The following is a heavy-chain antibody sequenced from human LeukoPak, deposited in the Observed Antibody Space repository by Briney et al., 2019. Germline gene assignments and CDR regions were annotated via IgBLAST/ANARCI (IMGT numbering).Heavy chain of an antibody. J-gene: IGHJ4*02. CDR3: ARGSRWIRSAYYIEY. Sequence: GGSLRLSCAASGFTFSSYAMHWVRQAPGKGLEYVSAMSSNGGYTYYANSVKGRFTISRDNSNNTLYLQMGSLRAEDMAVYYCARGSRWIRSAYYIEYWGQGTLVTVSS. V-gene: IGHV3-64*01. CDR1: GFTFSSYA. D-gene: IGHD3-16*01. CDR2: MSSNGGYT.